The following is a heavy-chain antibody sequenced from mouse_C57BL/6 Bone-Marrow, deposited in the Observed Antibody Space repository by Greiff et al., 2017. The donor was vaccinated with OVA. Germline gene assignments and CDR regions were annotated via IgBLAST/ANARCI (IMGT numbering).Heavy chain of an antibody. CDR2: IWSGGST. Sequence: QVQLQQSGPGLVQPSQSLSITCTVSGFSLTSYGVHWVRQSPGKGLEWLGVIWSGGSTDYNAAFISRLSISKDNSKSQVFFKMNSLQADDTAIYYCARKRGYSNYVVCAMDYWGQGTSVTVSS. V-gene: IGHV2-2*01. D-gene: IGHD2-5*01. CDR3: ARKRGYSNYVVCAMDY. CDR1: GFSLTSYG. J-gene: IGHJ4*01.